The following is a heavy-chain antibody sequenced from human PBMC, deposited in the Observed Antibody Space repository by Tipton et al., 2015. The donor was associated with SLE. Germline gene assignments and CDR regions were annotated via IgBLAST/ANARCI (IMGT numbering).Heavy chain of an antibody. D-gene: IGHD3-3*01. CDR1: GGSISSSSYY. V-gene: IGHV4-39*07. J-gene: IGHJ6*03. CDR2: IYYSGST. Sequence: TLSLTCTVSGGSISSSSYYWGWIRQPPGKGLEWIGSIYYSGSTYYNQSLKSRVTISVDTSKNQFSLKLSSVTAADTAVYYCARAGVTIFGVVEAGYYFMDVWGKGTTVTVSS. CDR3: ARAGVTIFGVVEAGYYFMDV.